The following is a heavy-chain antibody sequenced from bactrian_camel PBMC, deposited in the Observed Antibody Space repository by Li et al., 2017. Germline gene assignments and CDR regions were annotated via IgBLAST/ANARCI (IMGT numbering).Heavy chain of an antibody. CDR1: GFTFSGAS. D-gene: IGHD3*01. CDR3: AIRGWYRRDVPCQGTRREAGFSA. V-gene: IGHV3S31*01. Sequence: VQLVESGGGLVQPGGSLRLSCVVSGFTFSGASITWVRQTPGKGLEWVSSYSGNDGAIYYSNSVKGRFTISRDTAKNTLYLEMNSLKPEDTAMYYCAIRGWYRRDVPCQGTRREAGFSARGQGTQVTVS. J-gene: IGHJ6*01. CDR2: YSGNDGAI.